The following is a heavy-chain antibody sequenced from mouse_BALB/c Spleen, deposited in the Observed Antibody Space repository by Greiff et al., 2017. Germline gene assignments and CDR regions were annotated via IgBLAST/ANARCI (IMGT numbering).Heavy chain of an antibody. D-gene: IGHD1-1*01. Sequence: DVKLVESGPSLVKPSQTLSLTCSVTGDSITSGYWNWIRKFPGNKLEYMGYISYSGSTYYNPSLKSRISITRDTSKNQYYLQLNSVTTEDTATYYCARYHLLRDGLAYWGQGTLVTVSA. CDR2: ISYSGST. V-gene: IGHV3-8*02. CDR3: ARYHLLRDGLAY. J-gene: IGHJ3*01. CDR1: GDSITSGY.